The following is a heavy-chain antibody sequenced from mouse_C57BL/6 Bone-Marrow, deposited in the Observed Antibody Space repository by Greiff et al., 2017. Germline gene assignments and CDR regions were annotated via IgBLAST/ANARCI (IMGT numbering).Heavy chain of an antibody. D-gene: IGHD2-3*01. V-gene: IGHV14-3*01. CDR3: ARTRLLLPWYSEV. J-gene: IGHJ1*03. Sequence: EVQLQQSVAELVRPGASVKLSCTASGFNITNTYIRWVKQRTEQGLEWIGGIYPTNGNTYYAQKFKGKATLTAATSSNPAYLQLRSLTSEDTAVYYCARTRLLLPWYSEVWGTQTTRSPSPQ. CDR2: IYPTNGNT. CDR1: GFNITNTY.